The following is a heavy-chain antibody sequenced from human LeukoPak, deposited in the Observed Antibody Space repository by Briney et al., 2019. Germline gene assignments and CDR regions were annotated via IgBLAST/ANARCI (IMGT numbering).Heavy chain of an antibody. CDR3: ARDSDASGRHWYFDL. CDR1: GFTVSSYV. D-gene: IGHD3-10*01. Sequence: GGSLRLSCAASGFTVSSYVMHWVRQAPGKGLEWVADIWSDGTKKYYADSVRGRFTISRDTSENTVYLQMNSLGDEDTAVYYCARDSDASGRHWYFDLWGRGTLVTVSS. CDR2: IWSDGTKK. J-gene: IGHJ2*01. V-gene: IGHV3-33*01.